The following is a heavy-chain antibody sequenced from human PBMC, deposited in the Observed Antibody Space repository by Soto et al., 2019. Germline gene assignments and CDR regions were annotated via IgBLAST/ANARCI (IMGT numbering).Heavy chain of an antibody. V-gene: IGHV3-11*06. CDR1: GFTFGDSY. J-gene: IGHJ5*02. CDR3: VRGGGGGLFDP. D-gene: IGHD2-15*01. CDR2: ISPGSRYP. Sequence: QVQLVESGGGLVPPGGSLRLSCAGSGFTFGDSYMSWIRQAPGKGLEWLSYISPGSRYPAYADSVKGRFTISRDNAKRSLYLQMMSVTAEDRAIYYCVRGGGGGLFDPWGQGTMVTVSS.